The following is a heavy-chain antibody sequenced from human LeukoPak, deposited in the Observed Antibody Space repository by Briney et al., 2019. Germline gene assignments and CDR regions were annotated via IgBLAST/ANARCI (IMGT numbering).Heavy chain of an antibody. CDR2: ISTYNGNT. V-gene: IGHV1-18*04. CDR1: GYTFTGYY. D-gene: IGHD2-15*01. J-gene: IGHJ4*02. CDR3: ARAFRCSGGTCDHTYFDY. Sequence: GASVKVSCKASGYTFTGYYMHWVRQAPGQGLEWMGWISTYNGNTKYAQKLQGRVTMTADTSTNTAYMELRSLRSDDTAVYYCARAFRCSGGTCDHTYFDYWGQGTLVTVSS.